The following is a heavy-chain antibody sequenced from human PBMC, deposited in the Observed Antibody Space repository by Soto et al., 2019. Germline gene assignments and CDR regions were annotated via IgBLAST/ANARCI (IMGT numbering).Heavy chain of an antibody. J-gene: IGHJ1*01. D-gene: IGHD5-18*01. Sequence: EVQLLESGGGLVQPGGSLRLSCAASGFTFSSYDMSWVRQAPGKGLEWVSAITGSGGRTYYADSVKGRFTISRDNSKKTLYLQMNSLRAEDTAVYYCAKERGYGYGGDWGQGTLVTVSS. CDR3: AKERGYGYGGD. CDR1: GFTFSSYD. CDR2: ITGSGGRT. V-gene: IGHV3-23*01.